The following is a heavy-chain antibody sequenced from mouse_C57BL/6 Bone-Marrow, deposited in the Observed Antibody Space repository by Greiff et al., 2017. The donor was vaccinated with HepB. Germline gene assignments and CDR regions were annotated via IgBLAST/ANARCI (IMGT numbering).Heavy chain of an antibody. CDR1: GYTFTDYN. Sequence: VQLQQSGPELVKPGASVKMSCKASGYTFTDYNMHWVKQSHGKSLEWIGYINPNNGGTSYNQKFKGKATLTVNKSSSTAYMELRRLTSEDSAVYYCARSRIATTVVNYFDCWGQGTTLTVSS. CDR2: INPNNGGT. CDR3: ARSRIATTVVNYFDC. J-gene: IGHJ2*01. V-gene: IGHV1-22*01. D-gene: IGHD1-1*01.